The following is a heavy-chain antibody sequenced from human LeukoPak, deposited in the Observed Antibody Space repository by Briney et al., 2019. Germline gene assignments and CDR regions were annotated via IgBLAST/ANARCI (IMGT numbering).Heavy chain of an antibody. CDR2: IPGSGSST. V-gene: IGHV3-23*01. Sequence: GGSLRLSCAASGFTFSSYDMTWVRQTPGKGLEWVSTIPGSGSSTYYADSVKGRFTVSRDNSKNTVYLQMNSLRADDTAVYYCAKDIPCSGINCYHLFDYWGQGTLVTVSS. D-gene: IGHD2-15*01. CDR3: AKDIPCSGINCYHLFDY. J-gene: IGHJ4*02. CDR1: GFTFSSYD.